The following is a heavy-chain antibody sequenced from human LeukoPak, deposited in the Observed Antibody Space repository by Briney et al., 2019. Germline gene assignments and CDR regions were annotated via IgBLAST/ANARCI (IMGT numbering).Heavy chain of an antibody. CDR3: AKESTLTTAYYDY. CDR1: GFTFSNNE. CDR2: ITDSGTT. Sequence: GGSLRLSCAASGFTFSNNEMSWVRQAPGKGLEWVSAITDSGTTYYADSVKGRFTISRDNSRSTLYLQVNSLSAEDTALYYRAKESTLTTAYYDYWGQGTLVTVSS. J-gene: IGHJ4*02. V-gene: IGHV3-23*01. D-gene: IGHD4-17*01.